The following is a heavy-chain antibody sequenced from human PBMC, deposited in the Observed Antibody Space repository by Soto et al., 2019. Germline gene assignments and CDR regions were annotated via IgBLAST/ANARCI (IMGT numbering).Heavy chain of an antibody. Sequence: AAVKVSFKGSRGTFSRYAISWVRQAPGQGLEWMGGIIPIFGTANYAQKFQGRVTITADESTSTAYMELSSLRSEDTAVYYCARAQTGDRDYWGQGTLVTVSS. D-gene: IGHD7-27*01. CDR2: IIPIFGTA. CDR3: ARAQTGDRDY. J-gene: IGHJ4*02. CDR1: RGTFSRYA. V-gene: IGHV1-69*13.